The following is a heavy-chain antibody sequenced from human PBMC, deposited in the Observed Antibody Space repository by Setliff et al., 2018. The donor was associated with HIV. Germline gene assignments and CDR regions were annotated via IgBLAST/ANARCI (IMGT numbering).Heavy chain of an antibody. CDR1: GYTLTEFS. J-gene: IGHJ1*01. CDR2: FDPEDGET. D-gene: IGHD6-13*01. V-gene: IGHV1-24*01. Sequence: ASVKVSCKISGYTLTEFSIHWVRQAPGKGLEWMANFDPEDGETFYAQKFQGRLTMTEDTSTDTAYMELSSPRSDDTAMYYCATDPGYSSTWYSESFQHWGQGTVVTVSS. CDR3: ATDPGYSSTWYSESFQH.